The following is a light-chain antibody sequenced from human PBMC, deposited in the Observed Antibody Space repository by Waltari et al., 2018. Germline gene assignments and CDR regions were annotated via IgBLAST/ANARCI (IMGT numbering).Light chain of an antibody. CDR2: GKE. V-gene: IGLV3-19*01. CDR3: SSRNGRASQVV. J-gene: IGLJ2*01. CDR1: SLRTSY. Sequence: SSGLTQDPAVSVALGQTIRITCRGDSLRTSYASWYPVKTGQAPVLAMFGKEKRPAGVPDRSSGERSETTSSLIITGAQAEDEADYYCSSRNGRASQVVFAGGTKVTVL.